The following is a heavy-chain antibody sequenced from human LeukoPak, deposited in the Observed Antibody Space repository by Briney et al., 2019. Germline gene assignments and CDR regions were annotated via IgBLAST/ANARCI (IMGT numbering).Heavy chain of an antibody. CDR2: ISPSSSYI. CDR3: AKNRAPEYSRNWFDP. J-gene: IGHJ5*02. V-gene: IGHV3-21*01. D-gene: IGHD6-6*01. CDR1: GFTFSSYS. Sequence: TGGSLRLSCAASGFTFSSYSMNWVRQAPGKGLEWVSSISPSSSYIYYADSVKGRFTVSRDNANNSLYLQMNSLRAEDTAVYYCAKNRAPEYSRNWFDPWGQGTLVTVSS.